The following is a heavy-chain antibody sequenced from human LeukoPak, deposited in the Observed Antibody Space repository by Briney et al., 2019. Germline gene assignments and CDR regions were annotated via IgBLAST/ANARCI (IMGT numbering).Heavy chain of an antibody. CDR1: GYTFTDYY. J-gene: IGHJ4*02. V-gene: IGHV1-69-2*01. CDR3: ATLPEDIVVVPAATDY. CDR2: VDPEDGET. Sequence: GASVKVSCKASGYTFTDYYMHWVQQAPGKGLEWMGRVDPEDGETIYAEKFQGRVTITADTSTDTAYMELSSLRSEDTAVYYCATLPEDIVVVPAATDYWGQGTLVTVSS. D-gene: IGHD2-2*01.